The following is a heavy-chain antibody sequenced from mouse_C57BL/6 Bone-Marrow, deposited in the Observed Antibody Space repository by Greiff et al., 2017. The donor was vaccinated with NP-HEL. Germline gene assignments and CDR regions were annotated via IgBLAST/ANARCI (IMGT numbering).Heavy chain of an antibody. D-gene: IGHD1-1*01. J-gene: IGHJ4*01. V-gene: IGHV1-85*01. CDR2: IYPRDGST. Sequence: QVQLQQSGPELVKPGASVKLSCKASGYTFTSYDINWVKQRPGQGLEWIGWIYPRDGSTKYNEKFKGKATLTVDTSSSTAYMELHSLTSEDSAVDFWARGGGYYYGYAMDYWGQGTSVTVSS. CDR1: GYTFTSYD. CDR3: ARGGGYYYGYAMDY.